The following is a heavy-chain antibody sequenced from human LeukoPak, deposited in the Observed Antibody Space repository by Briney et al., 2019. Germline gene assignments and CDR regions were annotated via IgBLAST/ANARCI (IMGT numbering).Heavy chain of an antibody. D-gene: IGHD3-22*01. CDR3: TTYYDSGPSKD. CDR2: TNKNGGEQ. Sequence: GGSLRLSCAASGFTFSTYWMTWVRQAPGKGLEWVANTNKNGGEQYYGDSVKGRFTISRDNTKNSLYLQMNSLRAEDTAMYYCTTYYDSGPSKDWGQGTLVTVSS. CDR1: GFTFSTYW. J-gene: IGHJ4*02. V-gene: IGHV3-7*05.